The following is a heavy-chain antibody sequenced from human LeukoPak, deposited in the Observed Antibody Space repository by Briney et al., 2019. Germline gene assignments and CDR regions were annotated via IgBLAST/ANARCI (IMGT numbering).Heavy chain of an antibody. CDR2: IKQDGSEK. V-gene: IGHV3-7*01. CDR1: GFTFSSYW. J-gene: IGHJ4*02. CDR3: AREVAGTGYYFDY. D-gene: IGHD6-19*01. Sequence: GGSLRLSCAASGFTFSSYWMSWFRQAPGKGLEWVANIKQDGSEKYYVDSVKGRFTISRDNAKNSLYLQMNSLRAEDTAVYYCAREVAGTGYYFDYWGQGTLVTVSS.